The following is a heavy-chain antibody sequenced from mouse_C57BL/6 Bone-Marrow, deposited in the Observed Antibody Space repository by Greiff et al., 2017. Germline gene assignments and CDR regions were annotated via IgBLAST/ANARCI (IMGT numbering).Heavy chain of an antibody. J-gene: IGHJ1*03. CDR3: AKKGGSSWYFDV. D-gene: IGHD1-1*01. CDR2: IWSGGST. CDR1: GFSLTSYG. Sequence: VQLQQSGPGLVQPSQSLSITCTVSGFSLTSYGVHWVRQPPGKGLEWLGVIWSGGSTDYNAAFISRLSISKDNSKSQVFFKMNSLQADGTAIYYCAKKGGSSWYFDVWGTGTTVTVSS. V-gene: IGHV2-4*01.